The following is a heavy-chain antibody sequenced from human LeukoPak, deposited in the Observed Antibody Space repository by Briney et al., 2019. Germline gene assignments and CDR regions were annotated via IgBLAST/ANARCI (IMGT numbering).Heavy chain of an antibody. CDR2: IYTSGST. CDR1: GGSISSGSYY. Sequence: SETLSLTCTVSGGSISSGSYYWSWIRQPAGKGLEWIGRIYTSGSTNYNPSLKSRVTISVDTSKNQFSLKLSSVTAADTAVYYCARFIAAAGDYFDYWGQGTLVTVSS. V-gene: IGHV4-61*02. CDR3: ARFIAAAGDYFDY. J-gene: IGHJ4*02. D-gene: IGHD6-13*01.